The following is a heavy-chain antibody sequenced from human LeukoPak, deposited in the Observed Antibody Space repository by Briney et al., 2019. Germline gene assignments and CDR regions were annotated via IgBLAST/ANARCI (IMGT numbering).Heavy chain of an antibody. Sequence: ASVTVSFTASGGTFXSYXISWVRQAPGQGLEWMGGXXXXXXXXXXXXXXXXXXXXTXXESTSTAYMELSSLRSEDTAVYYCARGQLANWGQGTLVTVSS. V-gene: IGHV1-69*13. J-gene: IGHJ4*02. CDR1: GGTFXSYX. CDR2: XXXXXXXX. CDR3: ARGQLAN. D-gene: IGHD6-13*01.